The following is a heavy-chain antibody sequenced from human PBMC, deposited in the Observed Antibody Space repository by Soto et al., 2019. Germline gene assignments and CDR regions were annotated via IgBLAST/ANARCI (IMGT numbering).Heavy chain of an antibody. CDR2: ISGSGGST. V-gene: IGHV3-23*01. Sequence: GGSLRLSCAASGFTFSSYAMSWVRQAPGKGLEWVSAISGSGGSTYYADSVKGRFTISRDNSKNTLYLQMNSLRAEDTAIYYCARGASEYSYGYWFDPWGPGILVTVSS. J-gene: IGHJ5*02. D-gene: IGHD5-18*01. CDR1: GFTFSSYA. CDR3: ARGASEYSYGYWFDP.